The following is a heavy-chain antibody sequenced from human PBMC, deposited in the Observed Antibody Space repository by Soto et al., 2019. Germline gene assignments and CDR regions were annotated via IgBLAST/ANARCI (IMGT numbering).Heavy chain of an antibody. D-gene: IGHD1-7*01. Sequence: ASVKVSCKASGYTFTGDYMHWVRQAPGQGLEWMGWINPNSGGTNYAQKFQGRVTMTRDTSISTAYMELSRLRSDDTAAYYCARDPVYGWNYDQRAPGLFFDYWGQGTLVTVS. J-gene: IGHJ4*02. CDR2: INPNSGGT. CDR3: ARDPVYGWNYDQRAPGLFFDY. V-gene: IGHV1-2*02. CDR1: GYTFTGDY.